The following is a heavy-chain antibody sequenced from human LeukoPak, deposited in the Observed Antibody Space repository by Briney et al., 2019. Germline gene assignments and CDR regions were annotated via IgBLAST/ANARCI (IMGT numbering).Heavy chain of an antibody. D-gene: IGHD3-3*02. CDR1: GFTVSSTY. Sequence: PGGSLRLSCAASGFTVSSTYMSWVRQAPGQGPEWVSLLYSSGITFYAESVQGRFTISRDNSKNTLYLRMNSLRAEDTAIYYCARDSSSFPNYFDFWGQGTLVTVSS. V-gene: IGHV3-53*01. CDR2: LYSSGIT. CDR3: ARDSSSFPNYFDF. J-gene: IGHJ4*02.